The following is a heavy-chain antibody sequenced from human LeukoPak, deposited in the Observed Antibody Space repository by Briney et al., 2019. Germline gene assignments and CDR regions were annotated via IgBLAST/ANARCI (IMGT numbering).Heavy chain of an antibody. CDR1: GDSISSSSYY. CDR2: IYYSGST. V-gene: IGHV4-39*01. Sequence: PSETLSLTCTVSGDSISSSSYYWGWIRQPPGKGLEWIGTIYYSGSTYYNPSLKSRVTISVDTSKNQFSLKLSSVTAADTAVYYCARQEVYCSSTSCYASGYSYGTFFDYWGQGTLVTVSS. D-gene: IGHD2-2*01. CDR3: ARQEVYCSSTSCYASGYSYGTFFDY. J-gene: IGHJ4*02.